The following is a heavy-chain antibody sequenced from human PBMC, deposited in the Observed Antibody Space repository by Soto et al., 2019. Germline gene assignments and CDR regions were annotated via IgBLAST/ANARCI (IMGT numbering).Heavy chain of an antibody. D-gene: IGHD2-2*01. V-gene: IGHV3-23*01. J-gene: IGHJ4*02. CDR2: ISGSGGRA. CDR3: AKPNLYCGSTNCYDY. CDR1: GFSFSNYA. Sequence: EEQLLEAGGGFVQPGLSLRLSCAASGFSFSNYAMSWVRQAPGKGLEWVAVISGSGGRANYADSVDGRFTIARDNSKNTLSLQMNNLRADDTAVYYCAKPNLYCGSTNCYDYWGQGTLVIVSS.